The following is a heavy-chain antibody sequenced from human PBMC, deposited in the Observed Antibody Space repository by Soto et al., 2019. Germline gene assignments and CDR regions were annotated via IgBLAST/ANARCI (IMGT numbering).Heavy chain of an antibody. CDR3: ARLALRFPWAFDI. Sequence: QVQLQQWGAGLLKTSETLSLTCAVYGGSFSGYYWSWIRQPPGKGLEWIGEINHSGSTNYNPSLKSRVTISVDTSKNQFSLKLSSVTAADTAVYYCARLALRFPWAFDIWGQGTMVTVSS. D-gene: IGHD3-3*01. V-gene: IGHV4-34*01. CDR2: INHSGST. CDR1: GGSFSGYY. J-gene: IGHJ3*02.